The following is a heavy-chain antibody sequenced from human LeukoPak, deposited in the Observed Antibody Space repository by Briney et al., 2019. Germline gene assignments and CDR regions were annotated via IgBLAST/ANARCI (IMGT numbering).Heavy chain of an antibody. J-gene: IGHJ4*02. Sequence: ASVKVSCKASGYTFTGYYMHWVRQAPGQGLEWMGRINPNSGGTNYAQKFQGRVTMARDTSISTAYMELTSLRSEDTAVYYSARGGVPSANSTAGADYWGQGTLVTVSS. CDR1: GYTFTGYY. D-gene: IGHD2-2*01. CDR2: INPNSGGT. CDR3: ARGGVPSANSTAGADY. V-gene: IGHV1-2*06.